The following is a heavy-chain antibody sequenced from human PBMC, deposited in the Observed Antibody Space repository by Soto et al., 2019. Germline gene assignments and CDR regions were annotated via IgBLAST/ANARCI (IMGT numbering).Heavy chain of an antibody. CDR3: ARGPYYYDSSGYRGFDY. J-gene: IGHJ4*02. Sequence: EVQLVESGGGVVRPGGSLRLSCAASGFTFDDYGMSWVRQAPGKGLEWGSGINWNGGSTGYADSVKGRFTISRDNAKNSLYLQMNSLRADDTALYYCARGPYYYDSSGYRGFDYWGQGTLVTVSS. D-gene: IGHD3-22*01. CDR1: GFTFDDYG. V-gene: IGHV3-20*04. CDR2: INWNGGST.